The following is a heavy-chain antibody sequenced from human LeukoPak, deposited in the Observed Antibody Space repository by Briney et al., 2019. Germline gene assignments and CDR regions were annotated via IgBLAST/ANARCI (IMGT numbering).Heavy chain of an antibody. V-gene: IGHV4-59*08. J-gene: IGHJ4*02. Sequence: PSETLSLTCTVSGGSISSFYWGWIRQPPGKGLEWVGYIYYNGNTYYNPSLKGRVTVSLDTSKSQFSLKLGSVTAADTAVYYCARRVAVAGLFDSWGQGALVTVSS. CDR2: IYYNGNT. CDR3: ARRVAVAGLFDS. D-gene: IGHD6-19*01. CDR1: GGSISSFY.